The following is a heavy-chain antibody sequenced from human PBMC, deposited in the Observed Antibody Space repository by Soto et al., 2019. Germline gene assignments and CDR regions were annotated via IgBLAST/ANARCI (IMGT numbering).Heavy chain of an antibody. D-gene: IGHD2-2*01. Sequence: QVQLQQWGAGLLKPSETLSLTCAVYGGSFSGYYWSWIRQPPGKGLEWIGEINHSGSTNYNPSLTSRVTIAVDTSKNQFSLKLSSVTAADTAVYYCARGVWGYCSSTSCLYFDYWGRGTLVTVSS. CDR1: GGSFSGYY. V-gene: IGHV4-34*01. CDR3: ARGVWGYCSSTSCLYFDY. J-gene: IGHJ4*02. CDR2: INHSGST.